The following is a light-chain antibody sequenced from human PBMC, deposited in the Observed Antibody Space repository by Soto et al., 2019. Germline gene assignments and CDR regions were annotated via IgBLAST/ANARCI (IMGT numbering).Light chain of an antibody. V-gene: IGLV2-8*01. J-gene: IGLJ1*01. Sequence: QSVLTQPPSVSGSPGQSVTISCTGTSSDVGFFNYVSWYRHHPGKVPKFLIYEVNKRPSGVPDRFSGSKSGNTASLTVSGLQPEDEAEYFCSSFVDGTSYVFGTGTKLTVL. CDR2: EVN. CDR3: SSFVDGTSYV. CDR1: SSDVGFFNY.